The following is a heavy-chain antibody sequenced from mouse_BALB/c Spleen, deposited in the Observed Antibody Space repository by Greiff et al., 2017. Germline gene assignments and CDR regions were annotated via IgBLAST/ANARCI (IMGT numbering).Heavy chain of an antibody. V-gene: IGHV3-6*02. CDR3: ARGGYDGYYGFAY. CDR2: ISYDGSN. J-gene: IGHJ3*01. D-gene: IGHD2-3*01. CDR1: GYSITSGYY. Sequence: EVKLLESGPGLVKPSQSLSLTCSVTGYSITSGYYWNWIRQFPGNKLEWMGYISYDGSNNYNPSLKNRISITRDTSKNQFFLKLNSVTTEDTATYYCARGGYDGYYGFAYWGQGTLVTVSA.